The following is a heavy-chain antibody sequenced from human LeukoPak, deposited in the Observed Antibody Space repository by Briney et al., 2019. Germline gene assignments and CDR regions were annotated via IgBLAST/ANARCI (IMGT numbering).Heavy chain of an antibody. CDR2: IYYSGST. V-gene: IGHV4-59*08. Sequence: SETLSLTCTVSGGSISSYYWSWIRQPPGKGLEWIGYIYYSGSTNYNPSLRSRVTMSVDTSKNQFSLNLTSVTAADTAVYYCARAFKSRKRSSKIEYFVLVYWFDPWGQGTLVTVSS. CDR3: ARAFKSRKRSSKIEYFVLVYWFDP. D-gene: IGHD1-14*01. CDR1: GGSISSYY. J-gene: IGHJ5*02.